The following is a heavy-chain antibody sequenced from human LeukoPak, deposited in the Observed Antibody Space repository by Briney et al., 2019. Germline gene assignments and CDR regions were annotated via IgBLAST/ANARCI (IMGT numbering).Heavy chain of an antibody. CDR2: INHSGST. CDR1: GGSFSGYY. V-gene: IGHV4-34*01. CDR3: ARGRIGYCSGGSCYGGDY. D-gene: IGHD2-15*01. Sequence: SETLSLTCAVYGGSFSGYYWSWIRQPPGKGLEWIGEINHSGSTNYNPSLKSRVTISVDTSKNQFSLKLSSVTAADTAVYYCARGRIGYCSGGSCYGGDYWGQGTLVTVSS. J-gene: IGHJ4*02.